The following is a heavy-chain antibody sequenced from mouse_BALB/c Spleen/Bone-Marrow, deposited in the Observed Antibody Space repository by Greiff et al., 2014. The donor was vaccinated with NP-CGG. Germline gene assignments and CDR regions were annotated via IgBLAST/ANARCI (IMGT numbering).Heavy chain of an antibody. Sequence: EVLLEESGAGLVKPGASLKLSCAASGFTFSDYYMHWVRQTPEKRLEWVGTISAGGSYTYYPDSVKGLYTISRDNAKNNLYLQISSLKSENTAIYDCARSGERYGAMDYWGQGTSVTVFS. CDR1: GFTFSDYY. J-gene: IGHJ4*01. CDR2: ISAGGSYT. V-gene: IGHV5-4*02. CDR3: ARSGERYGAMDY. D-gene: IGHD1-1*02.